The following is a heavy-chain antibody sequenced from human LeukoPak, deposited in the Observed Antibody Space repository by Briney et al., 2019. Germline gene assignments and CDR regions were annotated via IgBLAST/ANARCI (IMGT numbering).Heavy chain of an antibody. V-gene: IGHV3-23*01. D-gene: IGHD4-11*01. Sequence: PGGSLRLSCAASGFTFSSYAMSWVRQAPGKGLEWVSAISGSGGSTYYADSVKGRFTISRDNSKNTLYLQMNSLRAEDTAVYYCAKDSDRFRGSNYYFDYWGQGTLVTVSS. J-gene: IGHJ4*02. CDR2: ISGSGGST. CDR1: GFTFSSYA. CDR3: AKDSDRFRGSNYYFDY.